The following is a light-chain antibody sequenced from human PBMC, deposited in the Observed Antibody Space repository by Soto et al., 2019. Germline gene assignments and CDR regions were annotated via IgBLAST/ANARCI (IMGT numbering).Light chain of an antibody. J-gene: IGLJ2*01. CDR1: NSDIGAYDY. CDR3: GSYASATLI. Sequence: QSVLTQPASVSGSPGQSITISCTGSNSDIGAYDYVSWYQQHPGKPPTLLIYEVTFRPSGVPNRFSGSKSGNTATLPISGLLTADEADYYCGSYASATLIFGGGTKLTVL. CDR2: EVT. V-gene: IGLV2-14*01.